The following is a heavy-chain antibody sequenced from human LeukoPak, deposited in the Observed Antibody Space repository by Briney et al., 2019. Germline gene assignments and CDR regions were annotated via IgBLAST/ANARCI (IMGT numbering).Heavy chain of an antibody. V-gene: IGHV3-21*01. J-gene: IGHJ4*02. Sequence: GGSLRLSCAASGFTFSSYTMNWVRQAPGKGLEWVSSISTSSSYIYYADSVKGRFTISRDNARNSLYLQMNSLRADDTAVYYCARARREYSSSSDFDYWGQGTLVTVSS. CDR2: ISTSSSYI. D-gene: IGHD6-6*01. CDR3: ARARREYSSSSDFDY. CDR1: GFTFSSYT.